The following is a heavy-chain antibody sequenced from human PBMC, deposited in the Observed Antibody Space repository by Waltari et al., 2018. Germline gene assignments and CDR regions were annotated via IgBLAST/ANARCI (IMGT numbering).Heavy chain of an antibody. CDR2: INEDGSEK. CDR1: GLPFSRFW. J-gene: IGHJ4*02. Sequence: EVQLVESGGGLVQPGGSLRLSRAAPGLPFSRFWMTWVRQAPGKGLEWVANINEDGSEKHYVDSVKGRFTISRDNAKNSLFLQMNSLRADDTAVYCCASGGHVDYCGQGTLVTVSS. CDR3: ASGGHVDY. V-gene: IGHV3-7*01.